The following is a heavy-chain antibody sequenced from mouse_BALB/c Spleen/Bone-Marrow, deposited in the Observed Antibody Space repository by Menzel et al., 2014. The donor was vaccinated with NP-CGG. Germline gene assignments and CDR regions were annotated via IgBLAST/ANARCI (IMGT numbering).Heavy chain of an antibody. CDR1: GFTFTDYY. J-gene: IGHJ3*01. V-gene: IGHV7-3*02. Sequence: EVKLVESGGGLVQPGGSLRLSCATSGFTFTDYYMSWVRQPPGKALEWLGFIGNKANGYTTEYSASVKGRFTISRDNSQSILYLQMNTLRAEDSATYYCATGWFAYWGQGTLVTVSA. CDR3: ATGWFAY. CDR2: IGNKANGYTT.